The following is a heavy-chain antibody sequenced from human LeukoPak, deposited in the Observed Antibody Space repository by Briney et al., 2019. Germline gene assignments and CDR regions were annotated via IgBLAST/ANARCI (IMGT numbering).Heavy chain of an antibody. Sequence: GASVKVSCKASGGTFSSYAISWVRQAPGQGLEWMGGIIPIFGTAYYAQKFQGRVTITADESTSTAYMELSSLRSEDTAVYYCARSRSGYDLAGPFDYWGQGTLVTVSS. J-gene: IGHJ4*02. CDR1: GGTFSSYA. V-gene: IGHV1-69*01. CDR2: IIPIFGTA. CDR3: ARSRSGYDLAGPFDY. D-gene: IGHD5-12*01.